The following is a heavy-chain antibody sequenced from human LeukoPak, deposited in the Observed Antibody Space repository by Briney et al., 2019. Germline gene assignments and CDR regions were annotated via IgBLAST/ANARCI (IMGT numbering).Heavy chain of an antibody. Sequence: GASVKVSCKASGNTFISYTMHWVRQAPGQRLEWMGWINAGNGNTKYSQKFQGRVTIIRDTSANTAYMELSSLRSEDTAVYCCARETAYQIDYWGQGTLVTVSS. CDR1: GNTFISYT. CDR3: ARETAYQIDY. J-gene: IGHJ4*02. CDR2: INAGNGNT. V-gene: IGHV1-3*01. D-gene: IGHD2-2*01.